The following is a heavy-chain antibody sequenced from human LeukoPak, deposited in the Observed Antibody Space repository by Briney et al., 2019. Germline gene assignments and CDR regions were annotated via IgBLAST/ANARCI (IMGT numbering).Heavy chain of an antibody. CDR1: GFTFSRYE. D-gene: IGHD3-3*01. CDR3: AGYDFWSGYPYLFDY. J-gene: IGHJ4*02. CDR2: ISSSGSTI. V-gene: IGHV3-48*03. Sequence: GGALRLSRAASGFTFSRYEMNWVRQAPGKGLEWVSYISSSGSTIYYADSVKGRFTISRDNAKNSLYLQMNSLRAEDTAVYYCAGYDFWSGYPYLFDYWGQGTLVTVSS.